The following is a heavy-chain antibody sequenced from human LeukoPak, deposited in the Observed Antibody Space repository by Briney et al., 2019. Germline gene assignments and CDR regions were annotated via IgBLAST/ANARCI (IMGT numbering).Heavy chain of an antibody. J-gene: IGHJ3*02. CDR2: IYYSGST. D-gene: IGHD6-13*01. V-gene: IGHV4-59*01. CDR1: GGSISSYY. Sequence: SETLSLTCTVSGGSISSYYWSWIRQPPGKGLEWIGYIYYSGSTNYNPSLKSRVTISVDTSKNQFSLKLSSVTAADTAVYYCARRGAALGTSLLPFDIWGQGTMVTVSS. CDR3: ARRGAALGTSLLPFDI.